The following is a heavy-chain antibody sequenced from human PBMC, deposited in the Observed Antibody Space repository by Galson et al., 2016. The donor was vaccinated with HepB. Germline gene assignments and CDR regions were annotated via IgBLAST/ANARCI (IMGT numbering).Heavy chain of an antibody. CDR1: GFTFGDSA. J-gene: IGHJ3*02. CDR2: ISTNSGRK. D-gene: IGHD3-3*02. V-gene: IGHV3-9*01. CDR3: VKEMSDVLAFLEGRQSGDLGAFNI. Sequence: SLRLSCAASGFTFGDSAMHWVRQGPGKGLEWVSGISTNSGRKAYADSVKGRFTISRDNAKNSLYLQMNSLRNEDTALYYCVKEMSDVLAFLEGRQSGDLGAFNIWGQGTVVTVSS.